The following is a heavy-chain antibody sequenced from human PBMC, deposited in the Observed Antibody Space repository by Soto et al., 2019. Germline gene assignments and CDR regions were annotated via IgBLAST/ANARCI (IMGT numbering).Heavy chain of an antibody. J-gene: IGHJ5*02. CDR3: ATSTYSSGPGEFDP. CDR2: IIPIFGTA. V-gene: IGHV1-69*13. Sequence: GASVKVSCKASGGTFSSYAISWVRQAPGQGLEWMGGIIPIFGTANYAQKFQGRVTITADESTSTAYMELSSLRSEDTAVYYCATSTYSSGPGEFDPWGQGTLVTVSS. CDR1: GGTFSSYA. D-gene: IGHD6-19*01.